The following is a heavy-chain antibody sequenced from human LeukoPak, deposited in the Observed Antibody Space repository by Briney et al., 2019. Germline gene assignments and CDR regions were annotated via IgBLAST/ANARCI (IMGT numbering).Heavy chain of an antibody. CDR1: GDTFSRYA. Sequence: SVKVSCKASGDTFSRYAVSWVRQAPGQGLEWMGRIIPILGVTYYAQKFQGRVTITADKSPTTAYMELSSLTSEDTGVYFCARGLINPGDFYGMDVWGQGTTVTVSS. J-gene: IGHJ6*02. CDR3: ARGLINPGDFYGMDV. CDR2: IIPILGVT. V-gene: IGHV1-69*04.